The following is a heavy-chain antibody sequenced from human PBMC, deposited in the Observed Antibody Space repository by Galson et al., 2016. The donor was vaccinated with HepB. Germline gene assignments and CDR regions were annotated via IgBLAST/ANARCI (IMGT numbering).Heavy chain of an antibody. V-gene: IGHV1-46*01. CDR3: ARGLVGVTFDP. D-gene: IGHD1-26*01. CDR2: INPSGGST. J-gene: IGHJ5*02. Sequence: SCKASGYSFTSHYMHWVRQAPGQGLEWMGIINPSGGSTSYAQKFQGRVTMTRDTSTSTVYMEMSSLRSEDTAVYYCARGLVGVTFDPWGQGTLVTVSS. CDR1: GYSFTSHY.